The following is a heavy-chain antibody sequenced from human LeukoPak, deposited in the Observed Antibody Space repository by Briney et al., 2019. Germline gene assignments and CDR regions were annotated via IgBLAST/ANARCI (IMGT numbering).Heavy chain of an antibody. CDR2: ISSTSDYI. Sequence: GGSLRLSCAASGFTFSSYSMNWVRQAPGKGLEWVSIISSTSDYIYYADSVKGRFTISRDNAKNSLYLQMNSLRAEDTAVYYCASLHDIVVVPPATIDYWGQGTLVTVSS. D-gene: IGHD2-2*01. CDR1: GFTFSSYS. J-gene: IGHJ4*02. CDR3: ASLHDIVVVPPATIDY. V-gene: IGHV3-21*01.